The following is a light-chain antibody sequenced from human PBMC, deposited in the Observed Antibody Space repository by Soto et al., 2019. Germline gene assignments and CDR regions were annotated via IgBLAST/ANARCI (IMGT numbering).Light chain of an antibody. CDR2: ATS. CDR1: QGISSY. J-gene: IGKJ5*01. CDR3: QQSYGTPIT. Sequence: AIRMTQSPSSLSASTGDRVPITCRASQGISSYLAWYQQKPGKAPKLLIYATSTLQSEVPSRFSGSGSGTDFTLTITSLQPEDFATYYCQQSYGTPITFGQGTRLEI. V-gene: IGKV1-8*01.